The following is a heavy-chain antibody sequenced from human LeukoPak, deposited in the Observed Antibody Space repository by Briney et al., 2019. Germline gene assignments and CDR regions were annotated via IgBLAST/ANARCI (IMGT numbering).Heavy chain of an antibody. V-gene: IGHV3-30*03. D-gene: IGHD3-22*01. CDR2: ISYDGSNK. J-gene: IGHJ6*02. CDR1: GFTFSSYG. CDR3: ARMGDSSGYRGYYYGMDV. Sequence: PGRSLRLSCAASGFTFSSYGMHWVRQAPGKGLEWVAVISYDGSNKYYADSVKGRFTISRENAKNSLYLQMNSLRDGDTAVYYCARMGDSSGYRGYYYGMDVWGQGTTVTVSS.